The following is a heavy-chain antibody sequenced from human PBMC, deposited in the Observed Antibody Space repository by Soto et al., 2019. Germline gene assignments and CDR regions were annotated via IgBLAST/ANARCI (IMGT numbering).Heavy chain of an antibody. Sequence: PGGPLRLSCVGSGFTFSNFGMHWVRQAPGKGLEWVAGISYDGRSESYVDSVRGRFTLSRDNSKNTLSLQMISLRPEDTGVYYCAKDLDVVMVLSATRGLDVWGQGTTVTVSS. CDR2: ISYDGRSE. J-gene: IGHJ6*02. CDR1: GFTFSNFG. CDR3: AKDLDVVMVLSATRGLDV. V-gene: IGHV3-30*18. D-gene: IGHD2-15*01.